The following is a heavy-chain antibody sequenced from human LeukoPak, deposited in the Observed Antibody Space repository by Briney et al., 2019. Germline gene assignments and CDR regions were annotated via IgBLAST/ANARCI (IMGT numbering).Heavy chain of an antibody. CDR1: GGSFSDYY. CDR3: ANSRYDSSGYYGIIGY. D-gene: IGHD3-22*01. J-gene: IGHJ4*02. V-gene: IGHV4-34*01. Sequence: SETLSLTCAVYGGSFSDYYWNWIRQPPGKGLEWIGEINQSGSTNYNPSLKSRVTLSVDTSNNQFSLKLSSVTAEDTAVYYCANSRYDSSGYYGIIGYWGQGTLVTVSS. CDR2: INQSGST.